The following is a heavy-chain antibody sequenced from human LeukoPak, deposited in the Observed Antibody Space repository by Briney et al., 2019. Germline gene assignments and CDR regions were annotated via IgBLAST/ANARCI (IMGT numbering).Heavy chain of an antibody. CDR3: ARDHKYSSSWRTTSGIDY. CDR2: IIPIFGTA. D-gene: IGHD6-13*01. J-gene: IGHJ4*02. CDR1: GGTFSSYA. V-gene: IGHV1-69*13. Sequence: ASVKVSCKASGGTFSSYAISWVRQAPGQGLEWMGGIIPIFGTANYAQKFQGRVTITADESTSTAYMELSSLRSEDTAVYYCARDHKYSSSWRTTSGIDYWGQGTLVTVSS.